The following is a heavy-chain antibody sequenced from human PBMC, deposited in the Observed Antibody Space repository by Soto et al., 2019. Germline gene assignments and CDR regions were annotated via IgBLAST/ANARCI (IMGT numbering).Heavy chain of an antibody. Sequence: QVQLVESGGGVVQPGRSLRLSCAASGFTFSSYGMHWVRQAPGKGLEWVAVISYDGSNKYYADSVKGRFTISRDNSENTLYLQMNSLRAEDTAVYYCATTGGLRFLEWFVYWGQGTLVTVSS. V-gene: IGHV3-30*03. J-gene: IGHJ4*02. CDR1: GFTFSSYG. CDR2: ISYDGSNK. D-gene: IGHD3-3*01. CDR3: ATTGGLRFLEWFVY.